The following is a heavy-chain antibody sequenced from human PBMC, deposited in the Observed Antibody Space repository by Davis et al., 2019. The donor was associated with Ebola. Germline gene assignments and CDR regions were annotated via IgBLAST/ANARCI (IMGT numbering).Heavy chain of an antibody. Sequence: GSLRLSCAASGFTFSSYAMSWVRQAPGKGLEWVSAISGSGGSTYYADSVKGRFTISRDNSENTLFLQMNSLRAEDTAVYYCAKDRAAVADWYFDLWGRGTLVTVSS. V-gene: IGHV3-23*01. CDR3: AKDRAAVADWYFDL. CDR2: ISGSGGST. D-gene: IGHD6-19*01. J-gene: IGHJ2*01. CDR1: GFTFSSYA.